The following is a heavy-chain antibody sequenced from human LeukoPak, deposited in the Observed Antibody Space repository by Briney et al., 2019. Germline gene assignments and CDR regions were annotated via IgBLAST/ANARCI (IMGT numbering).Heavy chain of an antibody. D-gene: IGHD3-3*01. V-gene: IGHV1-69*13. CDR3: ARGSYGVVIPSNNWFDP. CDR1: GGTFISYA. CDR2: IIPIFGTA. J-gene: IGHJ5*02. Sequence: GASVKVSCKASGGTFISYAISWVRQAPGQGLEWMGGIIPIFGTANYAQKFQGRVTITADESTSTAYMELSSLRSEDTAVYYCARGSYGVVIPSNNWFDPWGQGTLVTVSS.